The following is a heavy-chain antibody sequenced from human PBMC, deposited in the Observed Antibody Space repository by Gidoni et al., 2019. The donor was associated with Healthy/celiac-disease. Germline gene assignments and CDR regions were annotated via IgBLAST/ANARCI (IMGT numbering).Heavy chain of an antibody. J-gene: IGHJ3*02. Sequence: VQLVESGGGVVQPRRSLTLSCAASGLTFSSYAMHWVRQALGKGLEWVAVISYDGSNKYYADSVKGRFTISRDNSKNTLYLQMNSLRAEDTAVYYCATRWLQSLGAFDIWGQGTMVTVSS. CDR1: GLTFSSYA. D-gene: IGHD5-12*01. V-gene: IGHV3-30-3*01. CDR3: ATRWLQSLGAFDI. CDR2: ISYDGSNK.